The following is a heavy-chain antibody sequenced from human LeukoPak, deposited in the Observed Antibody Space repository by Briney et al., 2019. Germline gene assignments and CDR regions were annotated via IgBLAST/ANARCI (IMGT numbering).Heavy chain of an antibody. CDR2: IYYSGST. CDR3: ARFSSAYAFDI. Sequence: SETLSLTCTVSGGSVSSGSYYWSWIRQPPGKGLEWIGYIYYSGSTNYNPSLKSRVTMSVDTSKNQFSLKLSSVTAADTAVYYCARFSSAYAFDIWGQGTMVTVSS. CDR1: GGSVSSGSYY. J-gene: IGHJ3*02. V-gene: IGHV4-61*01. D-gene: IGHD6-25*01.